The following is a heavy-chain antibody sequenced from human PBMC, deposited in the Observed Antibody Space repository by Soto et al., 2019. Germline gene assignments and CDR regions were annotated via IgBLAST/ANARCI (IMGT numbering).Heavy chain of an antibody. CDR3: ARALAVALPFFYGMDV. D-gene: IGHD6-19*01. J-gene: IGHJ6*02. CDR2: TSGSGGST. Sequence: PGGSLRLSCAATGFTFSSYDMSWVRQAPGKGLEWVSGTSGSGGSTYYADSVKGRFTISRDNPKNTLYLQMNSLRADDTALYYCARALAVALPFFYGMDVWGHGTTVTVSS. V-gene: IGHV3-23*01. CDR1: GFTFSSYD.